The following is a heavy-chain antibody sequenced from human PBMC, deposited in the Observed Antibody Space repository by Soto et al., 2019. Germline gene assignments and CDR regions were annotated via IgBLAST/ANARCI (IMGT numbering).Heavy chain of an antibody. J-gene: IGHJ5*01. CDR2: IIGGDGDK. CDR1: GFTFRIFT. CDR3: AKDRDPDGIWTFAS. V-gene: IGHV3-23*01. Sequence: HPGGSLRLSCAASGFTFRIFTMNWVCQAQGKGLEWVSGIIGGDGDKFYSDSVKGRFTISRDNSKDMLFLQMSSLRVDDTAVYYCAKDRDPDGIWTFASWGQGTLVTVS. D-gene: IGHD3-9*01.